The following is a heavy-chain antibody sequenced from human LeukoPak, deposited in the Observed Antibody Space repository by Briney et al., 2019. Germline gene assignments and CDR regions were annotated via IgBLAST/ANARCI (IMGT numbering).Heavy chain of an antibody. V-gene: IGHV3-11*01. Sequence: PGGSLRLSCTASGFTFSDYYMSWIRQSPGKGLEWLSHIGGGGGDKNYADSVKSRFTISRDNARNSLYLQMNSLTIEDTAIYYCATGIRAVGDSRYFDYWGQGTLVTVSS. CDR2: IGGGGGDK. J-gene: IGHJ4*02. CDR3: ATGIRAVGDSRYFDY. CDR1: GFTFSDYY. D-gene: IGHD1-14*01.